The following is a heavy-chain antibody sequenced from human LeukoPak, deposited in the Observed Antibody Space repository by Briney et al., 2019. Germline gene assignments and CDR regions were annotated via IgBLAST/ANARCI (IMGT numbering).Heavy chain of an antibody. D-gene: IGHD3-22*01. CDR3: ARSPYYDSSGYSLYDDAFDI. Sequence: SETLSLTCTVSGGSISSRSYYWSWIRQPPGKGLEWIGYIYYSGSTNYNPSLKSRVTISVDTSKNQFSLKLSSVTAADTAVYYCARSPYYDSSGYSLYDDAFDIWGQGTMVTVSS. J-gene: IGHJ3*02. V-gene: IGHV4-61*01. CDR2: IYYSGST. CDR1: GGSISSRSYY.